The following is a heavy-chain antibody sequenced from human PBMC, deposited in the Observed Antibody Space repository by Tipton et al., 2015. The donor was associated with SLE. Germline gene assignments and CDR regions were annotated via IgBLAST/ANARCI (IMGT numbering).Heavy chain of an antibody. J-gene: IGHJ6*03. CDR1: GGSISSYY. V-gene: IGHV4-59*12. Sequence: TLSLTCTVSGGSISSYYWSWIRQPPGKGLEWIGYIYYSGSTNYHPSLKSRVTISVDTSKNQFSLKLSSVTAADTAVYYCARELGGDYYFHYMDVWGKGTTVTVSS. CDR3: ARELGGDYYFHYMDV. D-gene: IGHD7-27*01. CDR2: IYYSGST.